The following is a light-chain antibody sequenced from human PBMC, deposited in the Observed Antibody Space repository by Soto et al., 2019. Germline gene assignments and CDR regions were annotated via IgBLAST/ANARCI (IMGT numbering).Light chain of an antibody. V-gene: IGKV3-11*01. Sequence: EIVLTQSPAPLSFSPRERATLSCRASQSVSSYLAWYQQKPGQAPRLLIYDASNRATGIPARFSGSGSGTDFTLTISSLEPEDFAVYYCQQRSNWPITFGQGTRLEIK. CDR3: QQRSNWPIT. CDR1: QSVSSY. J-gene: IGKJ5*01. CDR2: DAS.